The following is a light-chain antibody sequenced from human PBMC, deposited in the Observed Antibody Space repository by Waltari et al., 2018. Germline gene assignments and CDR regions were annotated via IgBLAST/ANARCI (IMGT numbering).Light chain of an antibody. V-gene: IGLV2-8*01. CDR2: DVT. CDR1: NNDVGAYQY. J-gene: IGLJ3*02. CDR3: CSYAGADSLL. Sequence: QSALTQPPSASGSLGQSVTISCTGTNNDVGAYQYVSWYQQYPGKAPKLLIYDVTKRPSGVSARCAGSKSGRTASLTVSGLQPEDEAIYSCCSYAGADSLLFGGGTKLTVL.